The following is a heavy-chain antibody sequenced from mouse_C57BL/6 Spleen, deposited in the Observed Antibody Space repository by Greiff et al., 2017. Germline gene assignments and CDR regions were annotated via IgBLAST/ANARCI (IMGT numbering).Heavy chain of an antibody. CDR3: ARDRDDYFDY. J-gene: IGHJ2*01. V-gene: IGHV5-16*01. CDR1: GFTFSDYY. Sequence: EVQLQESEGGLVQPGSSLKLSCTASGFTFSDYYMAWVRQVPEKGLEWVANINNDGSSTYYLDSLKSRFIISEDNAKNILYLQMSSLKSENAATYYCARDRDDYFDYWGQGTTLTVSS. CDR2: INNDGSST. D-gene: IGHD3-1*01.